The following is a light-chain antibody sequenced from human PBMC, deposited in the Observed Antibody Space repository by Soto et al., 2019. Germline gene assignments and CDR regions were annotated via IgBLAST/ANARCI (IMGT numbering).Light chain of an antibody. Sequence: DIQMTQSPSFLYASVGDRVTITCRASQTVSRYLNWYQQNPGKAPKVLITSISNLQSGAPSRFSGSGSGTDITLTISSLQPEDFATYYRQQSDRIPLTFGEGTKVEIK. J-gene: IGKJ4*01. CDR2: SIS. V-gene: IGKV1-39*01. CDR1: QTVSRY. CDR3: QQSDRIPLT.